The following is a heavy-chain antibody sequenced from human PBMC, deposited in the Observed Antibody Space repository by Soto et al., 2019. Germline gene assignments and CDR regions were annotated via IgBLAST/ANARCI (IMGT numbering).Heavy chain of an antibody. D-gene: IGHD3-9*01. CDR2: ISAYNGNT. Sequence: QVQLVQSGAEVKKPGASVKVSCKASGYTFTSYGISWVRQAPGQGLEWMGWISAYNGNTNYAQKLQGRVTMTTDTXTXXAYMELRSLRSDDTAVYYCARVSRFDWGHDRDFDYWGQGTLVTVSS. J-gene: IGHJ4*02. CDR3: ARVSRFDWGHDRDFDY. V-gene: IGHV1-18*01. CDR1: GYTFTSYG.